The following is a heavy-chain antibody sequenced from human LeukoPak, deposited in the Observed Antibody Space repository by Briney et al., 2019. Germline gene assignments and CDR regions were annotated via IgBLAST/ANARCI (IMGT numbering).Heavy chain of an antibody. Sequence: GGSLRLSCAASGLTFSTYAMSWVRQAPGKGLEWVSAISGSGDNTYYADSVKGRFTISRDNSENTLYLQMNSLRGEDTAVYYCANLDYKSQGRPRGASDIWGQGTMVTVSS. V-gene: IGHV3-23*01. J-gene: IGHJ3*02. D-gene: IGHD4-11*01. CDR2: ISGSGDNT. CDR1: GLTFSTYA. CDR3: ANLDYKSQGRPRGASDI.